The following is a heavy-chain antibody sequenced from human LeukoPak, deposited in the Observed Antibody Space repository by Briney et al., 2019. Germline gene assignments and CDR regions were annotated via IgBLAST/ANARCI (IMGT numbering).Heavy chain of an antibody. Sequence: GGSLRLSCAASGFIFSDYAMSWVRQAPGEGLEWVSAISDSGDETHYIDSVKGRFTISRDNSKNTLFLQMNSLRVEDTAVYYCARKLLETTTTTRGQGILVTVSS. D-gene: IGHD5-24*01. CDR1: GFIFSDYA. CDR2: ISDSGDET. CDR3: ARKLLETTTTT. V-gene: IGHV3-23*01. J-gene: IGHJ4*02.